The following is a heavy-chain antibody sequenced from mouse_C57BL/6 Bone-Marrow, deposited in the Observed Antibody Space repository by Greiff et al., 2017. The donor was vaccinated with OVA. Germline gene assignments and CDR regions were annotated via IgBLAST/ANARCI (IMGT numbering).Heavy chain of an antibody. V-gene: IGHV14-4*01. J-gene: IGHJ2*01. Sequence: VQLKQSGAELVRPGASVKLSCTASGFNIKDDYMHWVKQRPEQGLEWIGWIDPENGDTEYASKFQGKATITADTSSNTAYLQLSSLTAEDTAVHYCIPYSNYLDYWGQGTTRTVSS. CDR1: GFNIKDDY. CDR2: IDPENGDT. D-gene: IGHD2-5*01. CDR3: IPYSNYLDY.